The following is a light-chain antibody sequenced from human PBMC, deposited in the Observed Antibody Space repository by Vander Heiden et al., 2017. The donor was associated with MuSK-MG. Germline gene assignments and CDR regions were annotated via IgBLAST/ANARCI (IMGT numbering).Light chain of an antibody. Sequence: EIVLTQSPGTLSLSPGERATLSCRASQSVSNNYLAWYQQKPGQAPRLLIYNTSSRATGSPDRFSGSGSGTDFTLTISRLEPEDFAVYYCQQYGNSPVTFGGGTKMEIK. CDR2: NTS. CDR3: QQYGNSPVT. CDR1: QSVSNNY. J-gene: IGKJ4*01. V-gene: IGKV3-20*01.